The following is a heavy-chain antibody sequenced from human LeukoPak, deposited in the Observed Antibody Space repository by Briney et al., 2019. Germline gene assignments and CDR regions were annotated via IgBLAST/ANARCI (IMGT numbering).Heavy chain of an antibody. J-gene: IGHJ3*02. D-gene: IGHD4-17*01. V-gene: IGHV3-53*04. CDR2: IYSGGST. Sequence: GGSLRLSCAASGFTVSSNYMSWVRQAPGKGLEWVSVIYSGGSTYYADSVKGRFTISRHNSKNTLYLQMNSLRAEDTGVYYCARRMIGVTTVTTDAFDIWGQGTMVTVSS. CDR3: ARRMIGVTTVTTDAFDI. CDR1: GFTVSSNY.